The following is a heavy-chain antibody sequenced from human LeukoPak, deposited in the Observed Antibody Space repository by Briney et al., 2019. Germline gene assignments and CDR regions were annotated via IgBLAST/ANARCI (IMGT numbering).Heavy chain of an antibody. CDR3: ARDPAYYYGMDV. J-gene: IGHJ6*02. Sequence: GGSLRLSCAASGFTVRSNYMSWVRQAPGKGLEWVSVIYSGGSTCYADSVKGRFTISRDNSKNTLCLQMNSLRAEDTAVYYCARDPAYYYGMDVWGQGTTVTVSS. V-gene: IGHV3-66*01. CDR1: GFTVRSNY. CDR2: IYSGGST.